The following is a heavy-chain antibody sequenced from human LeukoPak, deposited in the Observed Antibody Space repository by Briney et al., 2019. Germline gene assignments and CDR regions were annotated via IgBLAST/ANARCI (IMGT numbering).Heavy chain of an antibody. CDR1: GFTFSIYA. CDR3: VKAAGSGSYKMWYFDY. D-gene: IGHD3-10*01. V-gene: IGHV3-64D*09. J-gene: IGHJ4*02. Sequence: GGSLRLSCSASGFTFSIYAMHWVRQAPGKGLEYVSAISNNGGSIYYADSVEGRFTISRDNSKNTLYLKMSSLRAEDTAVYYCVKAAGSGSYKMWYFDYWGQGTLVTVSS. CDR2: ISNNGGSI.